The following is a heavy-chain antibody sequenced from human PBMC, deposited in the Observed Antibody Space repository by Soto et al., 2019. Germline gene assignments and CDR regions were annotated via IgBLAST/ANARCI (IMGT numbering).Heavy chain of an antibody. V-gene: IGHV1-18*01. CDR1: GYTFTSYG. J-gene: IGHJ6*02. CDR3: ARVLWFGESDYYGMDV. D-gene: IGHD3-10*01. CDR2: ISAYNGNT. Sequence: AXVKVSCKASGYTFTSYGISWVRQAPGQGLELMGWISAYNGNTNYAQKLQGRVTMTTDTSTSTAYMELRSLRSDDTAVYYCARVLWFGESDYYGMDVWGQGTTVTVSS.